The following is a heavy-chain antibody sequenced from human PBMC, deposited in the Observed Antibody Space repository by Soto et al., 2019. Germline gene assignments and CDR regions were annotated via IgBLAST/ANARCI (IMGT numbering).Heavy chain of an antibody. D-gene: IGHD6-19*01. CDR3: ARFTGYSSGWFDAFDI. Sequence: GGSLRLSCAASGFTFSDYYMSWIRQAPGKGLEWVSYISSSGSTIYYADSVKGRFTISRDNAKNSLYLQMNSLRAEDTAVYYCARFTGYSSGWFDAFDIWGQGTMVTVSS. V-gene: IGHV3-11*01. CDR2: ISSSGSTI. J-gene: IGHJ3*02. CDR1: GFTFSDYY.